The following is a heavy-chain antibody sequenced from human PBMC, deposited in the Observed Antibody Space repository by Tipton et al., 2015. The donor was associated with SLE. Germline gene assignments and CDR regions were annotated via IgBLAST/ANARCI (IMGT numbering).Heavy chain of an antibody. V-gene: IGHV4-34*01. CDR2: INHSGST. D-gene: IGHD6-13*01. CDR1: GGSFSGYY. Sequence: TLSLTCAVYGGSFSGYYWSWIRQPPGKGLEWIGEINHSGSTNYNPSLKGRVTISVDTSKNQFSLKLSSVTAADTAVYYCARDRLPGIADYWGQGTLVTVSS. CDR3: ARDRLPGIADY. J-gene: IGHJ4*02.